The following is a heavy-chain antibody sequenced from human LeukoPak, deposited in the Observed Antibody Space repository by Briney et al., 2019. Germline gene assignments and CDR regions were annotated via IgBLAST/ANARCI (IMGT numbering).Heavy chain of an antibody. CDR1: GYTFTGYY. CDR3: ARVGSAAAGTYRYFDL. J-gene: IGHJ2*01. V-gene: IGHV1-2*02. D-gene: IGHD6-13*01. CDR2: INPNSGGT. Sequence: VASVKVSCKASGYTFTGYYMHWVRQAPGQGLEWVGWINPNSGGTNYAQKFQGRVTMTRDTSISTAYMELSRLRSDDTAVYYGARVGSAAAGTYRYFDLWAVAPWSLSPQ.